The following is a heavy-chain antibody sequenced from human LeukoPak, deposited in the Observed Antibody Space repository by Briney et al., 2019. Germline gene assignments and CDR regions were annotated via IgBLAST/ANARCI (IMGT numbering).Heavy chain of an antibody. CDR3: ARVPAYYDHVWGSYRIDAFDI. V-gene: IGHV1-69*13. D-gene: IGHD3-16*02. CDR1: GGTFSSYA. CDR2: IIPIFGTA. Sequence: SMKVSCKASGGTFSSYAISWVRQAPGQGFEWMGGIIPIFGTANYAQKFQGRVTITADESTSTAYMELSSLRSEDTAVYYCARVPAYYDHVWGSYRIDAFDIWGQGTMVTVSS. J-gene: IGHJ3*02.